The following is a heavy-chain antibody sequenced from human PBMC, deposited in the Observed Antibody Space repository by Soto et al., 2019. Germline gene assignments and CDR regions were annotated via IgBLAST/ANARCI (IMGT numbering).Heavy chain of an antibody. J-gene: IGHJ5*02. CDR1: GASITSSSYY. V-gene: IGHV4-39*01. Sequence: PSETLSLTCSVSGASITSSSYYWGWIRQAPGKGLEWIGSLNYGGTTNYNPSLEGRGTMSVDTSKKEFSLNVISVTAADTAIYYCARQSYFDDAGYYLGWFDPWGQGTLVTVSS. CDR2: LNYGGTT. D-gene: IGHD3-22*01. CDR3: ARQSYFDDAGYYLGWFDP.